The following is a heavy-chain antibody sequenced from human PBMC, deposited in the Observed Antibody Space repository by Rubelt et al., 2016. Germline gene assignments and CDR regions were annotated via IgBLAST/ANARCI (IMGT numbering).Heavy chain of an antibody. CDR2: INHSGST. CDR3: AGGDDNWNDRGVDAFDI. V-gene: IGHV4-34*01. Sequence: QVQLQQWGAGLLKPSETLSLTCAVYGGSFSGYYWSWIRQPPGKGLEWIGEINHSGSTTYNPSLKCRCAIAGDTAKNQFFLRLSWWTAADTAVYYGAGGDDNWNDRGVDAFDIWGQGTMVTVSS. D-gene: IGHD1-20*01. CDR1: GGSFSGYY. J-gene: IGHJ3*02.